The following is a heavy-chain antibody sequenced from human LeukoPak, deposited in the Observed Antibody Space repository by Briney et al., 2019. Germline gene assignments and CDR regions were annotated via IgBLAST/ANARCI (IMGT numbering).Heavy chain of an antibody. Sequence: GGSLRLSCAASGFTFSSYAMHWVRQAPGKGLEWVAVISYDGSNKYYADSVKGRFTISRDNSKNTLYLQMNSLRAEDTAVYYCARAGYYDILTGYYQIDYWGQGTLVTVSS. CDR1: GFTFSSYA. V-gene: IGHV3-30*04. CDR3: ARAGYYDILTGYYQIDY. J-gene: IGHJ4*02. D-gene: IGHD3-9*01. CDR2: ISYDGSNK.